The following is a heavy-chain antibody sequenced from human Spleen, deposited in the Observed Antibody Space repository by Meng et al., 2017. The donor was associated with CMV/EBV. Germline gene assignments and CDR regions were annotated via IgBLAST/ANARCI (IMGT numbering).Heavy chain of an antibody. CDR1: GFSFSRYD. Sequence: GGSLRLSCAASGFSFSRYDMNWVRQAPGKGLEWVASICSTSSYSYHADSVKGRFTISRDNAKNSLFLQMNSLRAEDTAVYHCAREGDCSGGSCTFDYWGQGTLVTVSS. J-gene: IGHJ4*02. D-gene: IGHD2-15*01. CDR2: ICSTSSYS. CDR3: AREGDCSGGSCTFDY. V-gene: IGHV3-21*01.